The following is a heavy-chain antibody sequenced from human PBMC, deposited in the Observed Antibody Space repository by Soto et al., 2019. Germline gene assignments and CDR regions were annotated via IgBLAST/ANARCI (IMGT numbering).Heavy chain of an antibody. Sequence: ASVKVSCKASGYTFTSYGISWVRQAPGQGLEWMGWISAYNGNTNYAQKLQGRVTMTTDTSTSTAYMELRSLRSDDTAVYYCARDTIFGVVIPSRYYGMDVWGQGTTVTVSS. D-gene: IGHD3-3*01. CDR1: GYTFTSYG. V-gene: IGHV1-18*01. J-gene: IGHJ6*02. CDR3: ARDTIFGVVIPSRYYGMDV. CDR2: ISAYNGNT.